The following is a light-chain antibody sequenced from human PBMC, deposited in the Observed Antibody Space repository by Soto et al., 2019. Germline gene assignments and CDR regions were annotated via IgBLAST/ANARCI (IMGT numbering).Light chain of an antibody. CDR3: QQYGSSLFT. J-gene: IGKJ3*01. Sequence: DIVLTQSPGTLSLSPGERATLSCRASQSVSSTSLAWYQQKPGQAPRLLIYGTSTRATGIPDRFSGSGSGTDFTLTISRPEPEDFAVYYCQQYGSSLFTFGPGTKVYI. CDR1: QSVSSTS. V-gene: IGKV3-20*01. CDR2: GTS.